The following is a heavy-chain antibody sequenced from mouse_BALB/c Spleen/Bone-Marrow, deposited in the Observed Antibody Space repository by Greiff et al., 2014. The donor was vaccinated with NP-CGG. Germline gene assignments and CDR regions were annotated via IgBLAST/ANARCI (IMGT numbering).Heavy chain of an antibody. Sequence: QVQLKESGPGLVQPSQSLSITCTVSGFSLTSYGVHWVRQSPGKGLEWLGVIWSGGSTDYNAAFISRLSISKDNSKSQVFFKMNSLQAYDTAIYYCARNEGLREDYAMDYWGQGTSVTVSS. D-gene: IGHD2-4*01. CDR1: GFSLTSYG. CDR3: ARNEGLREDYAMDY. J-gene: IGHJ4*01. V-gene: IGHV2-4-1*01. CDR2: IWSGGST.